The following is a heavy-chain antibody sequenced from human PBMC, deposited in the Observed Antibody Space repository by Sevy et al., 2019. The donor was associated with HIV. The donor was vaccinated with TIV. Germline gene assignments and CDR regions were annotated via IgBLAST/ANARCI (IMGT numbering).Heavy chain of an antibody. D-gene: IGHD3-10*01. CDR3: ARDRGAFDY. Sequence: SETLSLTCSVSGGSISSYYWSWIRRPAGKGLEWIGRVKSSGSTNHNSSLKSRVTMSGATSKNRISRKLSSVTAADTAVYYCARDRGAFDYWGKGTRVTVSS. CDR1: GGSISSYY. J-gene: IGHJ4*02. CDR2: VKSSGST. V-gene: IGHV4-4*07.